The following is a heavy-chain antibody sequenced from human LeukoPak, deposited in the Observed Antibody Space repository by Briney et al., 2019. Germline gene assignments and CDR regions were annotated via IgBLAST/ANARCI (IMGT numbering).Heavy chain of an antibody. D-gene: IGHD3-22*01. CDR1: GYTLTELS. V-gene: IGHV1-24*01. J-gene: IGHJ4*02. CDR2: FDPEDGET. Sequence: ASVKVSCKVSGYTLTELSMHWVRQAPGKGLEWMGGFDPEDGETIYAQKFQGRVTMTEDTSTDTAYMELSSLRSEDTAVYYCATLTYYYDSSGYPVFDYWGQGTLVTVSS. CDR3: ATLTYYYDSSGYPVFDY.